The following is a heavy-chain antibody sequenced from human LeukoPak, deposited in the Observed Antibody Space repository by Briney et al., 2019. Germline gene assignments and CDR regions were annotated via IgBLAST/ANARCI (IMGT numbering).Heavy chain of an antibody. CDR2: ISSSGSTI. CDR1: RFTFSSYG. J-gene: IGHJ6*03. CDR3: ARDRAGANYYYMDV. V-gene: IGHV3-48*04. Sequence: GGSLRLSCAASRFTFSSYGMHWVRQAPGKGLEWVSYISSSGSTIYYADSVKGRFTISRDNAKNSLYLQMNSLRAEDTAVYYCARDRAGANYYYMDVWGKGTTVTIPS. D-gene: IGHD1-26*01.